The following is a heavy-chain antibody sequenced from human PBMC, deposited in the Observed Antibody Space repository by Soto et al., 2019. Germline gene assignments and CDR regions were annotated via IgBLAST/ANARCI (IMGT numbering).Heavy chain of an antibody. J-gene: IGHJ6*02. CDR2: IYYSGST. Sequence: PSETLSLTCTVSGGSISSYYWSWIRQPPGKGLEWIGYIYYSGSTNYNPSLKSRVTISVDTSKNQFSLKLSSVTAADTAVYYCARASSGWYPGAEGYYYGMDVWGQGTTVTVSS. D-gene: IGHD6-19*01. V-gene: IGHV4-59*01. CDR1: GGSISSYY. CDR3: ARASSGWYPGAEGYYYGMDV.